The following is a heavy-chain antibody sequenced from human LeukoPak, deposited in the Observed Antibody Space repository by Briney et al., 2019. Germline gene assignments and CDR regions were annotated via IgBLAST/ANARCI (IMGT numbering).Heavy chain of an antibody. CDR3: ARSYGSGNYNHDIDY. CDR1: GFTFSSHS. D-gene: IGHD3-10*01. J-gene: IGHJ4*02. CDR2: ISRSSSTK. Sequence: PGGSLRLSCAASGFTFSSHSMNWVRQAPGKGLEWVSFISRSSSTKYYADSVKGRFAISRDNAMNSLYLQMNSLRAEDTAVYYCARSYGSGNYNHDIDYWGQGTLVTVSS. V-gene: IGHV3-48*04.